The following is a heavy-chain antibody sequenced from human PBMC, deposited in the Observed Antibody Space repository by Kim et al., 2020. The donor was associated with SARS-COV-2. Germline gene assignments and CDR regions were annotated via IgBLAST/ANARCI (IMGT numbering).Heavy chain of an antibody. J-gene: IGHJ3*02. V-gene: IGHV3-7*03. CDR3: ARDSYRPRGILTGYYAFDI. CDR1: GFTFSSYW. D-gene: IGHD3-9*01. CDR2: IKQDGSEK. Sequence: GGSLRLSCAASGFTFSSYWMSWVRQAPGKGLEWVANIKQDGSEKYYVDSVKGRFTISRDNAKNSLYLQMNSLRAEDTAVYYCARDSYRPRGILTGYYAFDIWGQGTMVTVSS.